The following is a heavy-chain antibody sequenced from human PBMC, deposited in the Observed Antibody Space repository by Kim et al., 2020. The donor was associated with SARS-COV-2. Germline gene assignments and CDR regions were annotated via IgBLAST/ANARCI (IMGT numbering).Heavy chain of an antibody. V-gene: IGHV4-59*01. CDR2: IYTIGDT. D-gene: IGHD2-21*01. Sequence: SETLSLTCFVSGGSLNYYYWGWIRQPPGKGLEWIGYIYTIGDTNYNPSLKSRLTLSLDTSKNQFSLNLNSVTAADTAVYYCARCGSGGTYFDYWGQGILV. J-gene: IGHJ4*02. CDR3: ARCGSGGTYFDY. CDR1: GGSLNYYY.